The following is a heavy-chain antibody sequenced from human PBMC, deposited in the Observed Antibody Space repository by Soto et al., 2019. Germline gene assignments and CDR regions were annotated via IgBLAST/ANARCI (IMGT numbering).Heavy chain of an antibody. Sequence: SETLSLTCTVSGGSISSHYWSWIRQPPGKGLEWIGYISYSGSTNYSPSLKSRVAISVDTSRKQFFLKLSSVTAADTAVYYCARDSGGEDYYYGMDVWGQGTTVTVSS. CDR3: ARDSGGEDYYYGMDV. J-gene: IGHJ6*02. V-gene: IGHV4-59*11. D-gene: IGHD2-21*01. CDR2: ISYSGST. CDR1: GGSISSHY.